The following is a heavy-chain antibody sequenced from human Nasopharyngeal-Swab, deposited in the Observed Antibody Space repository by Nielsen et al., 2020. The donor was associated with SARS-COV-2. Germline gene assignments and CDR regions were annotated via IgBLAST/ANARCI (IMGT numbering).Heavy chain of an antibody. D-gene: IGHD3-22*01. CDR2: ISGSGGGT. V-gene: IGHV3-23*01. CDR3: AKDFSYYYDSSGYFDY. J-gene: IGHJ4*02. Sequence: WIRQPPGKGLEWVSAISGSGGGTYYADSVKGRFTISRDNSKNTLYLQMNSLRAEDTAVYYCAKDFSYYYDSSGYFDYWGQGTLVTVSS.